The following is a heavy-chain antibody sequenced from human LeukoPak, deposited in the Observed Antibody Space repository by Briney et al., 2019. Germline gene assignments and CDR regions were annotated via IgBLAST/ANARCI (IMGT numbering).Heavy chain of an antibody. J-gene: IGHJ4*02. CDR1: GFYFSNFY. V-gene: IGHV3-11*01. D-gene: IGHD2-2*01. CDR2: ISYSGSTI. Sequence: GSLSLSCAVSGFYFSNFYLSWIRQPPGKGLEWLSSISYSGSTITYAASVKGRTTVSMATAKPSLLLQITSLRADATAVYYCAREACCSSTTCYFDYWGQGTLVTVSS. CDR3: AREACCSSTTCYFDY.